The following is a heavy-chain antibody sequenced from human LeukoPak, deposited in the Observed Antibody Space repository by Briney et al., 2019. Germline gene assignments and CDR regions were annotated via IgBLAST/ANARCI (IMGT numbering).Heavy chain of an antibody. Sequence: ASVNVSFKASGYTFTSYAMNWVRQALGQGLEWMGWINTNTGNPTYAQGFTGRFVFSLDTPVSTAYLQISSLKAEDTAVYYCAREGYSSSWYRNYYHYYGMDVWGQGTTVTVSS. V-gene: IGHV7-4-1*02. CDR1: GYTFTSYA. J-gene: IGHJ6*02. CDR2: INTNTGNP. CDR3: AREGYSSSWYRNYYHYYGMDV. D-gene: IGHD6-13*01.